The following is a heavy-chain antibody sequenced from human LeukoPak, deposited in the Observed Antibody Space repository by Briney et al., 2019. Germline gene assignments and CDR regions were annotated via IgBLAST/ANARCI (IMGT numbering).Heavy chain of an antibody. Sequence: GGSLLSCAASGFTFSSYSMNWVRQAPGKGLEWVSSISSSSSYIYYADSVKGRFTISRDNAKNSLYLQMNSLRAEDTAVYYCTTRLWLSDPVVSYYFDYWGQGTLVTVSS. D-gene: IGHD6-19*01. V-gene: IGHV3-21*01. CDR3: TTRLWLSDPVVSYYFDY. J-gene: IGHJ4*02. CDR1: GFTFSSYS. CDR2: ISSSSSYI.